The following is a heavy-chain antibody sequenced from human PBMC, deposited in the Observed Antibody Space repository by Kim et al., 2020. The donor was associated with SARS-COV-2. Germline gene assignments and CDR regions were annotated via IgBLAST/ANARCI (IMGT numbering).Heavy chain of an antibody. CDR3: AKDHESSGWPTFDY. J-gene: IGHJ4*02. Sequence: YADAVKGRFTVSRDNAKNTRYLQMDDLRVEDTALYYCAKDHESSGWPTFDYWGQGTQVTVSS. V-gene: IGHV3-23*01. D-gene: IGHD3-22*01.